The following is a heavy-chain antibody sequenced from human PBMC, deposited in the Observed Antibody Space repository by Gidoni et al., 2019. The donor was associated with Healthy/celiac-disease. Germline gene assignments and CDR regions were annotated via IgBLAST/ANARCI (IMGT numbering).Heavy chain of an antibody. V-gene: IGHV4-34*01. Sequence: ETLSLTCAVYGGSFSGYYWSWIRQPPGKGLEWIGEINHSGSTNYNPSLKSRVTISVDTSKNQFSLKLSSVTAADTAVYYCARVPRTMVRGEINGWGQGTLVTVSS. CDR3: ARVPRTMVRGEING. D-gene: IGHD3-10*01. CDR1: GGSFSGYY. CDR2: INHSGST. J-gene: IGHJ4*02.